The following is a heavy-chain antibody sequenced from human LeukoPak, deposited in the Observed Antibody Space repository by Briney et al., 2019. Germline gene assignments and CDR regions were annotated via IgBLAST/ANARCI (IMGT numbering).Heavy chain of an antibody. CDR3: ANGSRVRGVIVDY. D-gene: IGHD3-10*01. CDR2: IRNGGSNK. Sequence: GRSLRLSCAASGFTFSSYGMNWVRQAPGKGLELVTFIRNGGSNKYYADSWKGRFTISRDNAKNTLYLQINSLRAEDLAVYYCANGSRVRGVIVDYWGQGTLVTVSS. V-gene: IGHV3-30*02. J-gene: IGHJ4*02. CDR1: GFTFSSYG.